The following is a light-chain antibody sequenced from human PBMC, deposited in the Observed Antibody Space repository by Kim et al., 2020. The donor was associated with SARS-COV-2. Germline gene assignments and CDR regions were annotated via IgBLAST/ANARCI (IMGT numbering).Light chain of an antibody. Sequence: GQRVTISCSGSSSNIGGNSVSWYQQLPGPAPNLLIYRSDERPSGVPDRFSGSKSGTSASVAISGLQSEDEADYYCAVWDDSLNGVLFGGGTKVTVL. CDR3: AVWDDSLNGVL. V-gene: IGLV1-44*01. CDR2: RSD. J-gene: IGLJ2*01. CDR1: SSNIGGNS.